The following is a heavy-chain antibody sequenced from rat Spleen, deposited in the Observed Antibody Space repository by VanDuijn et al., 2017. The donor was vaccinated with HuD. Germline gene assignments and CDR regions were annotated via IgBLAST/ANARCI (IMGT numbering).Heavy chain of an antibody. Sequence: EVQLVESDGGLVQPGRSLKLSCAASGFTFSDYYMAWVRQAPKKGLEWVATIIFDGSRTYYRDSVKGRFTMSRDNDKSTLYLQMDSLRSEDTATYYCARRHYGYTDYFDYWGQGVMVTVSS. CDR2: IIFDGSRT. J-gene: IGHJ2*01. CDR1: GFTFSDYY. D-gene: IGHD1-9*01. V-gene: IGHV5S10*01. CDR3: ARRHYGYTDYFDY.